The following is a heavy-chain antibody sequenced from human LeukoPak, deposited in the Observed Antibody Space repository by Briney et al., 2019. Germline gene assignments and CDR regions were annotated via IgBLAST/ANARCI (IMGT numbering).Heavy chain of an antibody. J-gene: IGHJ4*02. Sequence: ASVKVSCKASGYTFTSYDINWVRQATGQGLEWMGWMNPNSGNTGYAQKFQGRVTMTRDTSISTAYMELSRLRSDDTAVYYCACLYYDILTGYQNYYFDYWGQGTLVTVSS. CDR2: MNPNSGNT. D-gene: IGHD3-9*01. CDR3: ACLYYDILTGYQNYYFDY. CDR1: GYTFTSYD. V-gene: IGHV1-8*02.